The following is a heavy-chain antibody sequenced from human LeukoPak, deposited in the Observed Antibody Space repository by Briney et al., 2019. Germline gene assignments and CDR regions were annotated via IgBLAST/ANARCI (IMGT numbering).Heavy chain of an antibody. D-gene: IGHD1-14*01. CDR2: INPNGGGT. V-gene: IGHV1-2*02. J-gene: IGHJ4*02. CDR3: ARGYPFDY. Sequence: ASVKVSCKASGYTFTGYYMHWVRQAPGQGLEWMGWINPNGGGTNYAQKFQGRVTMTRDTSISTAYMELRRLRSDDTAVYYGARGYPFDYWGQETLVTVSS. CDR1: GYTFTGYY.